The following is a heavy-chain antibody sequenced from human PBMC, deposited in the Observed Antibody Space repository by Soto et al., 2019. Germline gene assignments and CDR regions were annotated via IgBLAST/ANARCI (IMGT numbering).Heavy chain of an antibody. Sequence: PSETLSLTCAVHGGSFSDYYWSWIRQPPGKGLEWIGEINHSGRTNYNPSLKSRVTISVDKSKNQFSLKLSSVTAADTAVYYCARGGIAAAGREYYYYYYGMDVWGQGTTVTVSS. D-gene: IGHD6-13*01. J-gene: IGHJ6*02. CDR3: ARGGIAAAGREYYYYYYGMDV. CDR1: GGSFSDYY. CDR2: INHSGRT. V-gene: IGHV4-34*01.